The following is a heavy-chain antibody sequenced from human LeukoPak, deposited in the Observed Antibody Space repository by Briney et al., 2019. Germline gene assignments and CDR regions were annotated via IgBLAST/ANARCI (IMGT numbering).Heavy chain of an antibody. CDR2: IIPIFGTA. D-gene: IGHD2-2*01. CDR3: ARGPQGVVPAAMRYYYYMDV. J-gene: IGHJ6*03. Sequence: PSVTVSCKASGGTFSSYAISWVRQAPGQGLEWMGRIIPIFGTANYAQKFQGRVTITTDESTSTAYMELSSLRSEDTAVYYCARGPQGVVPAAMRYYYYMDVWGKGTTVSVSS. V-gene: IGHV1-69*05. CDR1: GGTFSSYA.